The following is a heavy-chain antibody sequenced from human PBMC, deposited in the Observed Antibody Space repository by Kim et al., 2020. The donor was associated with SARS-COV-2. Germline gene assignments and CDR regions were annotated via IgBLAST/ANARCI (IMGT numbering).Heavy chain of an antibody. CDR1: GYTFTYYY. Sequence: ASVKVSCKASGYTFTYYYIHWLRQAPGQGLEWVGRINPNTGVTNFAQKFQGRVTMTRDTSINTVYMDLTRLTSDDTAVFFCARGGRTVENAPTPNNCFDPWGPGTLVTVSS. D-gene: IGHD6-19*01. V-gene: IGHV1-2*06. J-gene: IGHJ5*02. CDR3: ARGGRTVENAPTPNNCFDP. CDR2: INPNTGVT.